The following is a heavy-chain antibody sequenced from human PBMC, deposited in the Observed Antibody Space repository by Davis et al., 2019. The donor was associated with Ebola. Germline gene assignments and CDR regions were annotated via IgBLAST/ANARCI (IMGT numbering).Heavy chain of an antibody. Sequence: AASVKVSCKVSGHPLSELSMHWVRQAPGQGLEWMGWISAYNGNTNYAQKVQGRVTMTTDTSTGTAYLELTSLTSDDTAVYYCARDRGYYGSGTYYLGDYWGQGTLVSVSS. CDR3: ARDRGYYGSGTYYLGDY. V-gene: IGHV1-18*01. CDR1: GHPLSELS. D-gene: IGHD3-10*01. CDR2: ISAYNGNT. J-gene: IGHJ4*02.